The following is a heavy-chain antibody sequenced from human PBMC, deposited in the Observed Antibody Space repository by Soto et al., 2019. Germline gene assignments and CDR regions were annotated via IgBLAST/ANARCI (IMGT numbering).Heavy chain of an antibody. V-gene: IGHV1-18*04. CDR2: ISAYNGNT. D-gene: IGHD3-9*01. Sequence: ESLKVSCKASGYTFTSYGISWVRQAPGQGLEWMGWISAYNGNTNYAQKLQGRVTMTTDTSTSTAYMELRSLRSDDTAVYYCARDFSVVLRYFDWLSNGMDVWGQGTTVTVSS. CDR1: GYTFTSYG. CDR3: ARDFSVVLRYFDWLSNGMDV. J-gene: IGHJ6*02.